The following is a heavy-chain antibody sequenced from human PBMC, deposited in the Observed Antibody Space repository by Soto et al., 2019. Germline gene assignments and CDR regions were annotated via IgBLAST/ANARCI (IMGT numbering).Heavy chain of an antibody. D-gene: IGHD2-8*02. J-gene: IGHJ4*02. V-gene: IGHV4-59*12. Sequence: SETLSLTCTVSGCSISGYYWSWIRQPPGKGLEWIGYIYYSGSTSYNPSLKSRFTISVDMSKNQFSLKLTSVTAADTAVYYCARDKITGLFDYWGQGTLVTVSS. CDR2: IYYSGST. CDR1: GCSISGYY. CDR3: ARDKITGLFDY.